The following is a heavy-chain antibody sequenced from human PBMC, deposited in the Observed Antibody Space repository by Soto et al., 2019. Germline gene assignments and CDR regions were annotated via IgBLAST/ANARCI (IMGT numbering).Heavy chain of an antibody. CDR1: GFTFSSYA. CDR2: ISYDGSNK. D-gene: IGHD2-15*01. V-gene: IGHV3-30-3*01. CDR3: GRDSGYCSGGSCYSGFDY. J-gene: IGHJ4*02. Sequence: VQLVESGGGLVKPGGSLRLSCAASGFTFSSYAMHWVRQAPGKGLEWVAVISYDGSNKYYADSVKGRFTISRDNSKNTLYLQMNSLRAEDTAVYYCGRDSGYCSGGSCYSGFDYWGQGTLVTVSS.